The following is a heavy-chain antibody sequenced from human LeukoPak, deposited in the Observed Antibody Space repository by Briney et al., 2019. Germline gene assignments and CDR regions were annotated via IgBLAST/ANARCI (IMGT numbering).Heavy chain of an antibody. Sequence: SETLSLTCTVSGGSIGSDYWTWIRQPPGKGLEYIGYIYYTVGTNYNPSLKSRVTISVDTSKNQFSLKLSSVTAADAAVYFCAKYGNSGWVIDNWGQGTLVTVSS. D-gene: IGHD6-19*01. J-gene: IGHJ4*02. V-gene: IGHV4-59*08. CDR1: GGSIGSDY. CDR3: AKYGNSGWVIDN. CDR2: IYYTVGT.